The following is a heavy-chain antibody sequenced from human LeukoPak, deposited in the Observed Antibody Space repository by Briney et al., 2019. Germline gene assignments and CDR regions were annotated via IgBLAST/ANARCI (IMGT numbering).Heavy chain of an antibody. Sequence: PGGSLRLSCAASGFTFSSYAMHWVRQAPGKGLEWVAFIHYDGSNNYYADSVKGRFTISRDNAKNSLYLQMNSLRAEDTGVYYCAELGITMIGGVWGKGTTVTISS. J-gene: IGHJ6*04. D-gene: IGHD3-10*02. V-gene: IGHV3-30*02. CDR1: GFTFSSYA. CDR3: AELGITMIGGV. CDR2: IHYDGSNN.